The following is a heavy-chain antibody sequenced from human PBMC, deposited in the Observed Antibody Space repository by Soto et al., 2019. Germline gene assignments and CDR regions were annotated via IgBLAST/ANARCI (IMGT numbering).Heavy chain of an antibody. CDR3: ARSPRRGYCSGGSCYSARPNYFDY. D-gene: IGHD2-15*01. V-gene: IGHV4-34*01. J-gene: IGHJ4*02. CDR2: INHSGST. Sequence: ETLSLTCAVYGGSFSGYYWSWIRQPPGKGLEWIGEINHSGSTNYNPSLKSRVTISVDTSKNQFSLKLSSVTAADTAVYYCARSPRRGYCSGGSCYSARPNYFDYWGQGTLVTVSS. CDR1: GGSFSGYY.